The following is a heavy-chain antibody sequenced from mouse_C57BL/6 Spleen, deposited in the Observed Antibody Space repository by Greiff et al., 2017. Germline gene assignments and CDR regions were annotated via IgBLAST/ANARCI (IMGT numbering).Heavy chain of an antibody. CDR3: ARYYYGSSLGHFDV. V-gene: IGHV1-52*01. Sequence: QVQLQQPGAELVRPGSSVKLSCKASGYTFTSYWMHWVKQRPIQGLEWIGNIDPSDSETHYNQKFKDKATLTVDKSSSTAYMQLSSLTSEDSAVYYCARYYYGSSLGHFDVWGTGTTVTVSS. CDR1: GYTFTSYW. D-gene: IGHD1-1*01. J-gene: IGHJ1*03. CDR2: IDPSDSET.